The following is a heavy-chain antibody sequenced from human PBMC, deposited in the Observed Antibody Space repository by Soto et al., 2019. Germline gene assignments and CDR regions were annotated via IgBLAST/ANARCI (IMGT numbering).Heavy chain of an antibody. D-gene: IGHD3-3*01. CDR2: ISSSSSYI. CDR1: GFTFSSYS. Sequence: GGSLRLSCAASGFTFSSYSMNWVRQAPGKGLEWVSSISSSSSYIYYADSVKGRFTISRDNAKNSLYLQMNSLRAEDTAVYYCARGVVTIFGVVIGFFDYWGQGSLVIVSS. V-gene: IGHV3-21*01. J-gene: IGHJ4*02. CDR3: ARGVVTIFGVVIGFFDY.